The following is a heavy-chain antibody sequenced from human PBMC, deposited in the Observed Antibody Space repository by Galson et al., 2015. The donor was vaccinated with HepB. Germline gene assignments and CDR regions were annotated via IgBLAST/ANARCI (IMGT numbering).Heavy chain of an antibody. CDR1: GYTFTSYG. Sequence: SVKVSCKASGYTFTSYGISWVRQAPGQGLEWMGWISAYNGNTNYAQKLQGRVTMTTDTSTHTAYMELRSLRSDDTAVYYCARCLIVVVPAAIGYYYMDVWVKGTTGTASS. V-gene: IGHV1-18*01. J-gene: IGHJ6*03. CDR3: ARCLIVVVPAAIGYYYMDV. CDR2: ISAYNGNT. D-gene: IGHD2-2*01.